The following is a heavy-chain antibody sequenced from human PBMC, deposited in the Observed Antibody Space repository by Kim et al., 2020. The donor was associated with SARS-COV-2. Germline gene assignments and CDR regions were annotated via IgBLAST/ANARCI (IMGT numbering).Heavy chain of an antibody. Sequence: SETLSLTCTVSGGSISSYYWSWIRQPPGKGLEWIGYIYYSWSTNYNPSLKSRVTISVDTSKNQFSLKLSSVTAADTAVYYCARSVWFGELSIQGWFDPWG. CDR3: ARSVWFGELSIQGWFDP. D-gene: IGHD3-10*01. J-gene: IGHJ5*02. CDR2: IYYSWST. V-gene: IGHV4-59*13. CDR1: GGSISSYY.